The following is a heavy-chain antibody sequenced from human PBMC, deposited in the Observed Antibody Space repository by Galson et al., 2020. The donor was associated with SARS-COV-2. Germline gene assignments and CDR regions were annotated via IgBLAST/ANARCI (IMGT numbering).Heavy chain of an antibody. D-gene: IGHD6-19*01. V-gene: IGHV1-24*01. CDR3: ATFYAVAGTVVPFDY. CDR1: GYTLTELS. J-gene: IGHJ4*02. Sequence: ASVKVSCKVSGYTLTELSMHWVRQAPGKGLEWMGGFDPEDGETIYAQKFQGRVTMTEDTSTDTAYMELSSLRSEDTAVYYCATFYAVAGTVVPFDYWGQGTLVTVSS. CDR2: FDPEDGET.